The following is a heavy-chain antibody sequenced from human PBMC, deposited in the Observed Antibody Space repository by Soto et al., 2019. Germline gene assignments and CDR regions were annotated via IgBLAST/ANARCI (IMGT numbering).Heavy chain of an antibody. CDR2: ISSSGSTI. D-gene: IGHD3-22*01. J-gene: IGHJ4*02. V-gene: IGHV3-11*01. CDR3: AIQSYYDSSGYYYESRFYD. CDR1: GFTFSDYY. Sequence: QVQLVESGGGLVKPGGSLRLSCAASGFTFSDYYMNWIRQAPGKGLEWVSYISSSGSTIYYADSVKGRFTISRDNAKNSLYLQMNSLRAEDTAVYYCAIQSYYDSSGYYYESRFYDWGQGTLVTVSS.